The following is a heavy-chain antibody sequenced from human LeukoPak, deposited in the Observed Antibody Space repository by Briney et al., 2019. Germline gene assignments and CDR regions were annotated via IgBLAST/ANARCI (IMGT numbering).Heavy chain of an antibody. D-gene: IGHD2-2*01. CDR1: GGSISSGDYY. Sequence: SQTLSLTCTVSGGSISSGDYYWSWIRQPPGKGLEWIGYIYYSGSTYYNPSLKSRVTISVDTSKNQFSLELSSVTAADTAVYYCARGYCSSTSCYYDYWGQGTLVTVSS. CDR3: ARGYCSSTSCYYDY. J-gene: IGHJ4*02. V-gene: IGHV4-30-4*01. CDR2: IYYSGST.